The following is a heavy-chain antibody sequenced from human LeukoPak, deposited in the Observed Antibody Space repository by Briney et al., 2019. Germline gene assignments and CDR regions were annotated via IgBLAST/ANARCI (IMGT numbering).Heavy chain of an antibody. CDR2: INHSGST. Sequence: SETLSLTCAVYGGSFSGYYWSWIRQPPGKGLEWIGEINHSGSTNYNPSLKRRVTISVDTSKNQFSLKLSSVTAADTAVYYCARARYSGYAFSVWGQGTLVTVSS. CDR1: GGSFSGYY. V-gene: IGHV4-34*01. J-gene: IGHJ4*02. CDR3: ARARYSGYAFSV. D-gene: IGHD5-12*01.